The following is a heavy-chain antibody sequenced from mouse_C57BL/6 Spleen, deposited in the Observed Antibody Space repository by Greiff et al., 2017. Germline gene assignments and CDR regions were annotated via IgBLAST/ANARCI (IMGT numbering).Heavy chain of an antibody. D-gene: IGHD3-3*01. J-gene: IGHJ2*01. CDR1: GYSFTGYY. V-gene: IGHV1-42*01. CDR2: INPSTGGT. CDR3: ASGLYYFDD. Sequence: EVQVVESGPELVKPGASVKISCKASGYSFTGYYMHWVKQSPEKSLEWIGDINPSTGGTHYNQKFKAKATLTVDKSSSTAYMQLKSLTSEDSADYDCASGLYYFDDWGQGTTLTVSS.